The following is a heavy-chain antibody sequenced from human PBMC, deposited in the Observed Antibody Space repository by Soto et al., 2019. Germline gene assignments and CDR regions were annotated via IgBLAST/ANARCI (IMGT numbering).Heavy chain of an antibody. CDR1: GGSFSGYY. J-gene: IGHJ3*02. D-gene: IGHD2-2*02. CDR3: ARYCIITGCYNAFDI. CDR2: VNHSGST. Sequence: SETLSRTCAVYGGSFSGYYWSCIRQPPEKGLEGIGEVNHSGSTNYNPSLKSRVTISVDTSKNQFSLKLSSVTAADTAVYYCARYCIITGCYNAFDIWGQGTMVT. V-gene: IGHV4-34*01.